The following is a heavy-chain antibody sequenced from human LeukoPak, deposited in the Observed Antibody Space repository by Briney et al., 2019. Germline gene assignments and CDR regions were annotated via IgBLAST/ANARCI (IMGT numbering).Heavy chain of an antibody. CDR2: ISSSSSYI. CDR3: AKDRGSGWLHDAFDV. CDR1: GFSFSRYS. V-gene: IGHV3-21*04. J-gene: IGHJ3*01. Sequence: PGRSLRLSCAASGFSFSRYSMSWVRQAPGKGLEWVSLISSSSSYIYYADSLKGRSTISRDNAKNSLYLQMNSLRADDTAVYYCAKDRGSGWLHDAFDVWGQGTMVTVSS. D-gene: IGHD6-19*01.